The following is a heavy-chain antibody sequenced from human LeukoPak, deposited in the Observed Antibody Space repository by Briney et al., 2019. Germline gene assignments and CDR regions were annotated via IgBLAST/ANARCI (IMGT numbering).Heavy chain of an antibody. J-gene: IGHJ4*02. CDR1: GFTFSNYS. Sequence: GGSLRLSCAASGFTFSNYSMNWVRQAPGKGLEWVSSISSSSSYIYYADSVKGRFTISRDNAKNSLYLQMNSLRAEDTAVYYCASAPYSSSWYGYYWGQGTLVTVSS. V-gene: IGHV3-21*01. CDR2: ISSSSSYI. D-gene: IGHD6-13*01. CDR3: ASAPYSSSWYGYY.